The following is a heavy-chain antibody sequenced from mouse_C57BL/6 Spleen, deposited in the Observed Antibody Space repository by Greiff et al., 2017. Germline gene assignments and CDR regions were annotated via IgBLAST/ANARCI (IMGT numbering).Heavy chain of an antibody. CDR1: GYTFTSYW. CDR3: ASGCEYDDYFDY. CDR2: IYPGSGST. Sequence: QVQLQQPGAELVKPGASVKMSCKASGYTFTSYWITWVKQRPGQGLEWIGDIYPGSGSTNYNEKFKSKATLTVDTSSSTAYMQLSSLTSEDSAVYYCASGCEYDDYFDYWGQGTTLTVSS. V-gene: IGHV1-55*01. J-gene: IGHJ2*01. D-gene: IGHD2-4*01.